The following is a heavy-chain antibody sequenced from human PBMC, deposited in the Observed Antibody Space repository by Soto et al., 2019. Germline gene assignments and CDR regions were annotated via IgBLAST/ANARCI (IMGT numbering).Heavy chain of an antibody. V-gene: IGHV3-66*01. Sequence: GGSLRLSCAASGFTVSSNYMSWVRQAPGKGLEWVSVIYSGGSTYYADSVKGRFTISRDNSKNTLYLQMNSLRAEDTAVYYCASPYYYDSSGYYYRESDYWGQGT. J-gene: IGHJ4*02. D-gene: IGHD3-22*01. CDR1: GFTVSSNY. CDR2: IYSGGST. CDR3: ASPYYYDSSGYYYRESDY.